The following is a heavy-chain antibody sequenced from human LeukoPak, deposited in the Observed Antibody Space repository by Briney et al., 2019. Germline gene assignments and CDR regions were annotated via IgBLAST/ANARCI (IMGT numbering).Heavy chain of an antibody. J-gene: IGHJ3*02. CDR1: GYTFTGYY. CDR2: INPDSGGT. V-gene: IGHV1-2*02. Sequence: GASVKVSCKASGYTFTGYYMHWVRQAPGQGLEWMGWINPDSGGTNYAQKFQGRVTMTRDTSISTAYMELSRLRSDDTAVYYCARGYGSGSFSFDAFDIWGQGTVVTVSS. CDR3: ARGYGSGSFSFDAFDI. D-gene: IGHD3-10*01.